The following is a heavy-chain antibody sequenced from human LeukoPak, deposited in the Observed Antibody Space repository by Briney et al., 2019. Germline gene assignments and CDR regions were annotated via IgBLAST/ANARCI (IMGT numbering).Heavy chain of an antibody. D-gene: IGHD6-13*01. J-gene: IGHJ6*02. Sequence: GALRLSCAASGFTFSSYGMHWVRQAPGKGLEWVAVISYDGSNKYYADSVKGRFTISRDNSKNTLYLQMNSLRAEDTAVYYCAKDFGIAAAGTRYYYYYGMDVWGQGTTATVSS. V-gene: IGHV3-30*18. CDR3: AKDFGIAAAGTRYYYYYGMDV. CDR1: GFTFSSYG. CDR2: ISYDGSNK.